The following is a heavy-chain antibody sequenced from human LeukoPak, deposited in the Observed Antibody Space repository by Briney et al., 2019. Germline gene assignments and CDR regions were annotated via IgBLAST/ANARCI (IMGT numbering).Heavy chain of an antibody. CDR2: INHSGST. Sequence: SETLSLTCAVYGGSFSGYYWSWIRQPPGKGLEWIGEINHSGSTNYNPSLKSRVTISVDTSKNQFSLKLSSVTAEDTAVYYCGRLKLVDYWGQGTLVTVSS. CDR3: GRLKLVDY. V-gene: IGHV4-34*01. D-gene: IGHD1-7*01. CDR1: GGSFSGYY. J-gene: IGHJ4*02.